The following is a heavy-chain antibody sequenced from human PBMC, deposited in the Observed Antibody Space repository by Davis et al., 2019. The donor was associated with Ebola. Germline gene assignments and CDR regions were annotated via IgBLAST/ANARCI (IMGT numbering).Heavy chain of an antibody. CDR3: ARGLYGPRGANYYFDY. CDR1: GGSISSYY. V-gene: IGHV4-59*01. J-gene: IGHJ4*02. D-gene: IGHD3-10*01. CDR2: IYYSGST. Sequence: PGGSLRLSCTVSGGSISSYYWSWIRQPPGKGLEWIGYIYYSGSTNYNPSLKSRVTISVDTSKNQFSLKLSSVTAADTAVYYCARGLYGPRGANYYFDYWGQGTLVTVSS.